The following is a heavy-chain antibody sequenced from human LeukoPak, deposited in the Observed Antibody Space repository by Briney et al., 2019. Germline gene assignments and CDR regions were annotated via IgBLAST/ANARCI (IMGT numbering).Heavy chain of an antibody. V-gene: IGHV4-38-2*02. Sequence: PSETLSLTCTVSGYSINSGYYWGWIRQPPGKGLEWIGGLYHSGSTYYNPSLKSRVTISIDTSKNQSSLKLSAVTAADTAVYYCARVWYYGSGTNSDLYYYYYMDVWGRGTTVTVSS. D-gene: IGHD3-10*01. CDR1: GYSINSGYY. J-gene: IGHJ6*03. CDR2: LYHSGST. CDR3: ARVWYYGSGTNSDLYYYYYMDV.